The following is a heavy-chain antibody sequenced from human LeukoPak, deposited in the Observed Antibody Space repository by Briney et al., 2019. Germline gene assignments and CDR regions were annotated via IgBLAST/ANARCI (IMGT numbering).Heavy chain of an antibody. V-gene: IGHV3-74*01. CDR1: GFTFSSYW. CDR3: AREPGGYYGSSGFLDD. D-gene: IGHD3-22*01. J-gene: IGHJ4*02. Sequence: GGSLRLSCATSGFTFSSYWMHWVRQVPGRGLVWVSRINSDGSITDYADSVKGRFTIARDTAQNTLHLQMNSLRVEDTAMYYCAREPGGYYGSSGFLDDWGQGTLVTVSS. CDR2: INSDGSIT.